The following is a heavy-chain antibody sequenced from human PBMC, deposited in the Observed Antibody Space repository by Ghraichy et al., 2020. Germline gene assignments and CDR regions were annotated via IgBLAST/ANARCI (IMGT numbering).Heavy chain of an antibody. CDR1: GGSISSGGYY. D-gene: IGHD3-10*01. CDR2: IYYSGST. Sequence: SETLSLTCTVSGGSISSGGYYWSWIRQHPGKGLEWIGYIYYSGSTYYNPSLKSRVTISVDTSKNQFSLKLSSVTAADTAVYYCARGMHVLLWSNGNWFDPWGQGTLVTVSS. CDR3: ARGMHVLLWSNGNWFDP. J-gene: IGHJ5*02. V-gene: IGHV4-31*03.